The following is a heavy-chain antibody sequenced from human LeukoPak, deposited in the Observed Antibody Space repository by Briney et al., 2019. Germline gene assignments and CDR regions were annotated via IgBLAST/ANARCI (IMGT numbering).Heavy chain of an antibody. CDR3: ATHYGSGSYYSN. Sequence: ASVKVSCKASGYTFTRYGISWVRQAPGQGLEWMGWISAYNGNTNYAQKLQGRVTMTTDTSTSTAYMELRSLRSDDTAVYYCATHYGSGSYYSNWGQGTLVTVSS. CDR1: GYTFTRYG. J-gene: IGHJ4*02. D-gene: IGHD3-10*01. CDR2: ISAYNGNT. V-gene: IGHV1-18*01.